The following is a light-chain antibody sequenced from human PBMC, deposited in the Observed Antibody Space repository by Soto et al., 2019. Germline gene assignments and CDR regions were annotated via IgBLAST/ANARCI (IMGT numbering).Light chain of an antibody. CDR1: SSDIGGYNY. CDR2: EVT. V-gene: IGLV2-14*01. Sequence: QSVLTQPASVSGSPGQSITISCTGTSSDIGGYNYVSWYQQHPGKAPKLVISEVTNRPSGVSNRFSGSKSGNTASLTISGLQTEDEADYYCCSYTLTSTPFVFGTGTKVTVL. CDR3: CSYTLTSTPFV. J-gene: IGLJ1*01.